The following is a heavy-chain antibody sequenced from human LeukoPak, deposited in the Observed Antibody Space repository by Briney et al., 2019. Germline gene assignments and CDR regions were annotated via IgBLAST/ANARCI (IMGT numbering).Heavy chain of an antibody. CDR1: GLTVSRNY. D-gene: IGHD3-10*01. CDR3: ARGPLWFGESRAFDI. CDR2: SYRGGST. Sequence: GGSVRLSCAASGLTVSRNYMSWVRQAPGKGLEGVSVSYRGGSTYYADSGKGRVTISRDNSKNTLYLQMNSLRAEDTAVYYCARGPLWFGESRAFDIWGQGTMVTVSS. J-gene: IGHJ3*02. V-gene: IGHV3-53*01.